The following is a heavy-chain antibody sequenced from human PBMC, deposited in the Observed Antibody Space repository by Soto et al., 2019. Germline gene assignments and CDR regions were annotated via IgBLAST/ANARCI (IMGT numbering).Heavy chain of an antibody. CDR2: IYYSGST. CDR1: GGSISSYY. CDR3: ARLQAAAGENDLTFDY. Sequence: ETLSLTCTVSGGSISSYYWSWIRQPPGKGLEWIGYIYYSGSTSYNPSLKSRVTISVDKSISTAYLQWSSLKASDTAMYYCARLQAAAGENDLTFDYWGQGTLVTVSS. V-gene: IGHV4-59*12. J-gene: IGHJ4*02. D-gene: IGHD6-13*01.